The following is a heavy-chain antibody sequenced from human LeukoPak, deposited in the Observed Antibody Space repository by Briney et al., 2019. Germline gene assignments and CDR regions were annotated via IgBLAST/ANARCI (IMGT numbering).Heavy chain of an antibody. J-gene: IGHJ3*02. Sequence: GRSLRLSCAASGFTIADYAMHWVRQALGKGLEWVSGISWNSGSIGYADSVKGRFNISRDNAKNSLYLQMNSLRAEDTALYYCAKDLASSGHDAFDIWGQGTMVTVSS. V-gene: IGHV3-9*01. D-gene: IGHD6-19*01. CDR3: AKDLASSGHDAFDI. CDR2: ISWNSGSI. CDR1: GFTIADYA.